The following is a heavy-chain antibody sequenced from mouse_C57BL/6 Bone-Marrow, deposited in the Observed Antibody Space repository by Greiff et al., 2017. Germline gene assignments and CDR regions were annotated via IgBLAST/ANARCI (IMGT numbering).Heavy chain of an antibody. CDR1: GFTFSDYG. V-gene: IGHV5-17*01. CDR3: ARKNLTPYFDY. CDR2: ISTGSSTI. J-gene: IGHJ2*01. Sequence: EVMLVESGGGLVKPGGSLKLSCAASGFTFSDYGMHWVRQAPEQGLEWVAYISTGSSTIYYADTVKGRFTISIDNAKNTLFLHMTSLSSEDTAMYYCARKNLTPYFDYWGQGTTLTVSS.